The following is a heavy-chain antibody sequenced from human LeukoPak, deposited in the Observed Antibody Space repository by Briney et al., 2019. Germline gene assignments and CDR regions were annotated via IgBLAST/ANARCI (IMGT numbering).Heavy chain of an antibody. CDR1: GFTFSSYA. V-gene: IGHV3-30-3*01. J-gene: IGHJ4*02. D-gene: IGHD2-2*03. Sequence: GGSLRLSCAASGFTFSSYAMSWVRQAPGKGLEWVAVISYDGSNKYYADSVKGRFTISRDNSKNTPYLQMNSLRAEDTAVYYCARVGYCSSTSCYGAAAGQFDYWGQGTLVTVSS. CDR2: ISYDGSNK. CDR3: ARVGYCSSTSCYGAAAGQFDY.